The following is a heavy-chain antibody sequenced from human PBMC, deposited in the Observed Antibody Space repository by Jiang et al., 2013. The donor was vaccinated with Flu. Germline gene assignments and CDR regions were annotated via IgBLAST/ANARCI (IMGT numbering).Heavy chain of an antibody. CDR2: IWYDGYKK. J-gene: IGHJ4*02. Sequence: SLRLSCAASGFTFSSYAMHWVRQAPGKGLEWVTFIWYDGYKKYYADSVKGRFTISRDDSKNTLYLQMNSLRVEDTAVYYCARDRTSLYGGGFDYWGQGTLVTVSS. D-gene: IGHD2-2*01. CDR1: GFTFSSYA. CDR3: ARDRTSLYGGGFDY. V-gene: IGHV3-33*01.